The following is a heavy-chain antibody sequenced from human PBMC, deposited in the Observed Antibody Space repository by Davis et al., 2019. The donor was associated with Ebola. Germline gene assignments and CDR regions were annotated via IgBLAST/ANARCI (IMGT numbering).Heavy chain of an antibody. CDR1: GYTFTSYA. D-gene: IGHD5-24*01. V-gene: IGHV1-3*01. CDR2: INAGNGNT. Sequence: AASVKVSCKASGYTFTSYAMHWVRQAPGQRLEWMGWINAGNGNTKYSQKFQGRVTITRDTSASTAYMELSSLRSEDTAVYYCARWGGVATIEDYYYYGMDVWGQGTTVTVSS. CDR3: ARWGGVATIEDYYYYGMDV. J-gene: IGHJ6*02.